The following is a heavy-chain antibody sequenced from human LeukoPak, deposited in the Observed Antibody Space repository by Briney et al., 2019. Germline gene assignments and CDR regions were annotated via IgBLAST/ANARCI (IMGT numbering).Heavy chain of an antibody. CDR3: ASNGYSSSWYFGSYYYYMDV. CDR2: IYTSGST. D-gene: IGHD6-13*01. J-gene: IGHJ6*03. V-gene: IGHV4-61*02. CDR1: GGSISSGSYY. Sequence: PSETLSLTCTVSGGSISSGSYYWSWIRQPAGKGLEWIGRIYTSGSTNYNPSLKSRVTTSVDTSKNQFSLKLSSVTAADTAVYYCASNGYSSSWYFGSYYYYMDVWGKGTTVTISS.